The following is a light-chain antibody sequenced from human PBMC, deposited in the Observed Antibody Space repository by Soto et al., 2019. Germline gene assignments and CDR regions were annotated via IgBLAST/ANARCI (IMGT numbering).Light chain of an antibody. J-gene: IGKJ2*01. Sequence: EIVLTQSPGTLSLSPGVRATLSCRASQSVSSSYLAWYQQKPGQAPRLLIYGASSRATGIPDRFSSRRAGTVFTLTNSRLEPEDVAVYYCQHYGSTPYTFGQGTKLEIK. CDR3: QHYGSTPYT. V-gene: IGKV3-20*01. CDR2: GAS. CDR1: QSVSSSY.